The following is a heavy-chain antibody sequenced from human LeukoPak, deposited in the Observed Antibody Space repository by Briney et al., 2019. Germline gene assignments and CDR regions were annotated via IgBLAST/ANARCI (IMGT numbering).Heavy chain of an antibody. D-gene: IGHD3-10*01. V-gene: IGHV1-46*01. Sequence: GASVKVSCKASGYTFTGYYMHWVRQAPGQGLEWMGIINPSGGSTSYAQKFQGRVTMTRDMSTSTVYMELSSLRSEDTAVYYCARSIWFGEPFDYWGQGTLVTVSS. J-gene: IGHJ4*02. CDR3: ARSIWFGEPFDY. CDR2: INPSGGST. CDR1: GYTFTGYY.